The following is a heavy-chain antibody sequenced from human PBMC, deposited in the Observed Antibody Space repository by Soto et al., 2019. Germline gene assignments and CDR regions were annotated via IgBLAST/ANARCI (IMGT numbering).Heavy chain of an antibody. CDR3: ARGGGSFVPSLLWFGESYDAFDI. J-gene: IGHJ3*02. CDR2: ISSSSSYI. D-gene: IGHD3-10*01. V-gene: IGHV3-21*01. Sequence: EVQLVESGGGLVKPGGSLRLSCAASGFTFSSYSMNWVRQAPGKGLEWVSSISSSSSYIYYADSVKGRFTISRDNAKNSLYLQMNSLRAEDTAVYYCARGGGSFVPSLLWFGESYDAFDIWGQGTMVTVSS. CDR1: GFTFSSYS.